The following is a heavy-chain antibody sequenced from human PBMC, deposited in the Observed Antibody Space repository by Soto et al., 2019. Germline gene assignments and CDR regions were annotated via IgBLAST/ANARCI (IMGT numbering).Heavy chain of an antibody. Sequence: SETLSLTCTVSGGSISSGGYYWSWIRQHPGKGLEWIGYIYYSGSTYYNPSLKSRVTISVDTSKNQFSLKLSSVTAADTAVYYCARVRVYSSGYSYGYQGNWFDPWGQGTLVTVSS. CDR2: IYYSGST. CDR3: ARVRVYSSGYSYGYQGNWFDP. V-gene: IGHV4-31*03. J-gene: IGHJ5*02. D-gene: IGHD5-18*01. CDR1: GGSISSGGYY.